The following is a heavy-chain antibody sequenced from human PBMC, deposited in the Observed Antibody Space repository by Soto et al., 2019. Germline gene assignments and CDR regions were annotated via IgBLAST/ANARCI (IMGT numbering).Heavy chain of an antibody. D-gene: IGHD2-2*01. CDR1: GYTFTSYD. CDR3: ARVANCSSTSCYYYYGMDV. Sequence: ASVKVTCKASGYTFTSYDINWVRQATGQGLEWMGRMNPNSGNTGYAQKFQGRVTMTRNTSISTAYMELSSLRSEDTAVYYCARVANCSSTSCYYYYGMDVWGQGTTVTVSS. CDR2: MNPNSGNT. J-gene: IGHJ6*02. V-gene: IGHV1-8*01.